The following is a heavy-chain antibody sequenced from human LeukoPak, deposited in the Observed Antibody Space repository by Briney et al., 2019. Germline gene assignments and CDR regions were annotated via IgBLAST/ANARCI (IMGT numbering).Heavy chain of an antibody. CDR3: ARGARGYSGYDFDY. V-gene: IGHV4-34*01. CDR1: GGSFSGYY. D-gene: IGHD5-12*01. Sequence: PSETLSLTCAVYGGSFSGYYWCWIRQPPGKGLEWSGEINHSGSTNYNPSLKSRVTISVDTSKNQFSLKLSSVTAADTAVYCCARGARGYSGYDFDYWGQGTLVTVSS. CDR2: INHSGST. J-gene: IGHJ4*02.